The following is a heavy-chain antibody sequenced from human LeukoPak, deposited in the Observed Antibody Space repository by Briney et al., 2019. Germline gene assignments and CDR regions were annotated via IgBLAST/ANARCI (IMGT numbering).Heavy chain of an antibody. CDR1: GDSVSSNSVA. Sequence: SQTLSLTCAISGDSVSSNSVAWSWIRQSPSRGLEWLGRTYQRSKWNNDYAPSVKSRITINPDTSKNQFSLQLNSVTPEDTAVYYCARESLKTGDSSGWYWGPFDYWGQGTLVTVSA. V-gene: IGHV6-1*01. CDR2: TYQRSKWNN. CDR3: ARESLKTGDSSGWYWGPFDY. J-gene: IGHJ4*02. D-gene: IGHD6-19*01.